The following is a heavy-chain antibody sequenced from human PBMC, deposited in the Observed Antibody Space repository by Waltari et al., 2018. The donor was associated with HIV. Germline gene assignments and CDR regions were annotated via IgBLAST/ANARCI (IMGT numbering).Heavy chain of an antibody. V-gene: IGHV3-9*01. D-gene: IGHD3-10*01. Sequence: EVQLVESGGGLVQPGRSLRLSCEASGFTFDDYGMHWVRQAPGKGLEWVSSISWSSGKVRYADSVRGRFTISRDNANNSLYLQMNSLRPEDTAFYYCARGPLYNWFDPRGQGTLVTVSS. J-gene: IGHJ5*02. CDR3: ARGPLYNWFDP. CDR1: GFTFDDYG. CDR2: ISWSSGKV.